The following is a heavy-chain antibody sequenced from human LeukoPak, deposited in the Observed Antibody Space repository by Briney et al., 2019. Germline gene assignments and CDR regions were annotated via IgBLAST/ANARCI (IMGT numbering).Heavy chain of an antibody. CDR2: INPNSGGT. Sequence: ASVKVSCKASGYTFTGYYMHWVRQAPGQGLEWMGWINPNSGGTNYAQKLQGRVTMTRDTSISTAYMELSRLRSDDTAVYYCARWPSKTPSKVFDYWGQGTLVTVSS. CDR1: GYTFTGYY. J-gene: IGHJ4*02. CDR3: ARWPSKTPSKVFDY. V-gene: IGHV1-2*02.